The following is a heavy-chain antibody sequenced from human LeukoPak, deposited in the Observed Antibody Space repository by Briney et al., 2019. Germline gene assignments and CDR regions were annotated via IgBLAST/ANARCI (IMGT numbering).Heavy chain of an antibody. D-gene: IGHD5-24*01. CDR3: AKSGYNRFDY. J-gene: IGHJ4*02. CDR2: ISRNGGNT. CDR1: GFTFSSYS. Sequence: GGSLRLSCAASGFTFSSYSMHWVRQAPGKGLEFVSAISRNGGNTYYANSVKGRFTISRDNSKNTLYLQMNSLRAEDTAVYYCAKSGYNRFDYWGQGTLVTVSS. V-gene: IGHV3-64*01.